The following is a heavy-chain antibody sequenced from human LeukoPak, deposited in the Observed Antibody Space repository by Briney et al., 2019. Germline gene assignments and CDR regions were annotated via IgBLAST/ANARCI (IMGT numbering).Heavy chain of an antibody. V-gene: IGHV1-8*03. CDR3: ARVAGSIDY. D-gene: IGHD6-19*01. CDR2: MNPNSGYT. CDR1: GYTFTTYD. J-gene: IGHJ4*02. Sequence: ASVKLSCKASGYTFTTYDINWVRQATGKGLEWMGWMNPNSGYTGYAQKFQGRVTTTRDTSISTAYMELSSLRSEDTAVYYCARVAGSIDYWGQGTLVTVSS.